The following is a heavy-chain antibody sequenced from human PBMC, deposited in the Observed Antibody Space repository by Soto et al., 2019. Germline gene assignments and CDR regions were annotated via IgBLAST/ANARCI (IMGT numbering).Heavy chain of an antibody. CDR1: GFTFSSYA. CDR2: ISASGSNT. Sequence: EVQLLESGGGLVQSGGSLRLSCAASGFTFSSYAMSWVRQAPGKGLEWVSGISASGSNTYYAESVKGRFTISRDNSKNTLYLQMNNLRVEDKAVYYCADGGEWSFNFEYWGQGTLVTVFS. V-gene: IGHV3-23*01. D-gene: IGHD3-3*01. J-gene: IGHJ4*02. CDR3: ADGGEWSFNFEY.